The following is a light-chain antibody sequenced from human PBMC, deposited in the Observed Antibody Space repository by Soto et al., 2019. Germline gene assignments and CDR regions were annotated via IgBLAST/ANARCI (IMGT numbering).Light chain of an antibody. CDR1: QSLLHSNGYNY. CDR3: MQALQTPFT. J-gene: IGKJ5*01. Sequence: DLVMTQSPLSLPVTPGEPASISCRSSQSLLHSNGYNYLDWYLQKPGQSPQLLIYLGSNRASGVPDRFSGSGSGTDFTLKISRVEAEDVGVYCCMQALQTPFTGGQGTRLEIK. CDR2: LGS. V-gene: IGKV2-28*01.